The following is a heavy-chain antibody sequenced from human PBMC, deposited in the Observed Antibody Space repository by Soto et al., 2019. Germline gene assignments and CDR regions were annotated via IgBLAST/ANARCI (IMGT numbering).Heavy chain of an antibody. V-gene: IGHV4-4*02. D-gene: IGHD4-17*01. Sequence: SETLSLTCAVSGGSISSSNWWSWVRQPPGKGLDWIGEIYHSGSTNYNPSLKSRVTISVDKSKNQFSLKLSSVTAADTAVYYCAGQKAAQFYGEVGFFGLWGLGTLVTVS. CDR1: GGSISSSNW. CDR3: AGQKAAQFYGEVGFFGL. J-gene: IGHJ4*02. CDR2: IYHSGST.